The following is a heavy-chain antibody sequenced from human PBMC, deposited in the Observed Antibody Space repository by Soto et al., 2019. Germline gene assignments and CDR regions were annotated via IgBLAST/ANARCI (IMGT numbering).Heavy chain of an antibody. CDR2: MNPNSGNT. CDR1: VYTFTSYD. Sequence: QVQLVQSGAEVKKPGASVNVSCKASVYTFTSYDINWVRQATGQGLEWMGWMNPNSGNTGYAQKYQGRVTMTRNTSKSTAYMELSSLRSEDTAEYYCARWPDGYYCCGMDVWGQGTTVTVSS. CDR3: ARWPDGYYCCGMDV. J-gene: IGHJ6*02. V-gene: IGHV1-8*01.